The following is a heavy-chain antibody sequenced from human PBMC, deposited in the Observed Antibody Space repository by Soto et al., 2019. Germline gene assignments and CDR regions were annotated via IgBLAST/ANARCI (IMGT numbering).Heavy chain of an antibody. J-gene: IGHJ4*02. Sequence: PGESLKISCKGSGYSFTSYWISWVRQMPGKGLEWMGRIDPSDSYTNYSPSFQGHVTISADKSISTAYLQWSSLKASDTAMYYCARHDYYGSGSYYLFDYWGQGTLVTVSS. CDR2: IDPSDSYT. D-gene: IGHD3-10*01. V-gene: IGHV5-10-1*01. CDR1: GYSFTSYW. CDR3: ARHDYYGSGSYYLFDY.